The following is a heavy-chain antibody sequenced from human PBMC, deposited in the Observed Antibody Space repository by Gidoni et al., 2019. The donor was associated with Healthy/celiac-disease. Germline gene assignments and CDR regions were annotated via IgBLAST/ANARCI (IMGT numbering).Heavy chain of an antibody. V-gene: IGHV1-18*01. Sequence: VQLVQSGAEVKKTWVSVKVSRKAAGYTFTSYGISWVRQASGQGLEWLGWISAYNGNTNYAQKLQGRVTMTTDTSTSTAYMELRGLRSDDTAVYYCARKARIAVAGYWGQGTLVTVSS. D-gene: IGHD6-19*01. CDR3: ARKARIAVAGY. CDR2: ISAYNGNT. CDR1: GYTFTSYG. J-gene: IGHJ4*01.